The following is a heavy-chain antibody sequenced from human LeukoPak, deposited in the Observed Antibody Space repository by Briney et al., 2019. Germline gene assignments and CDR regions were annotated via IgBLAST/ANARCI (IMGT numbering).Heavy chain of an antibody. CDR3: AREDSSSWYYFDY. V-gene: IGHV4-30-2*01. D-gene: IGHD6-13*01. CDR2: IYHSGST. CDR1: GGSISSGGYY. J-gene: IGHJ4*02. Sequence: SETLSLTCTVSGGSISSGGYYWSWIRQPPGKGLEWIGYIYHSGSTYYNLSLKSRVTISVDRSKNQFSLKLSSVTAADTAVYYCAREDSSSWYYFDYWGQGTLVTVSS.